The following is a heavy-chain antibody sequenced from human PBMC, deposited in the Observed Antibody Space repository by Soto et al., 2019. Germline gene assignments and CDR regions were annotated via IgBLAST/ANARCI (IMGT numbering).Heavy chain of an antibody. CDR2: ISWDSTTV. CDR3: VQGRYPRMATPLDH. J-gene: IGHJ5*02. D-gene: IGHD1-1*01. CDR1: GFTFDNCA. Sequence: DVQLVESGGGLVQPGRSLRLSCSASGFTFDNCAMHWVRQAPGKGLEWVSGISWDSTTVGYADSVKGRFTISRDGAKNSLYLQMNSLRREDTALYYSVQGRYPRMATPLDHWGQGTLVTVSS. V-gene: IGHV3-9*01.